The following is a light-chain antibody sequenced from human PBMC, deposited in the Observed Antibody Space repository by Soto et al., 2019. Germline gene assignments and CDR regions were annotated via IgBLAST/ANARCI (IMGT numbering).Light chain of an antibody. CDR1: SSNIGNNY. CDR2: DNN. V-gene: IGLV1-51*01. J-gene: IGLJ1*01. Sequence: QSVLTQPPSVSAAPGQKVTISCSGSSSNIGNNYVSWYQQLPGTAPKLLIYDNNKRPSGIPDRFSGSKSGTSASLAITGLQAEDEAYYYCQSYDTCLVGLIFGAGTKLTVL. CDR3: QSYDTCLVGLI.